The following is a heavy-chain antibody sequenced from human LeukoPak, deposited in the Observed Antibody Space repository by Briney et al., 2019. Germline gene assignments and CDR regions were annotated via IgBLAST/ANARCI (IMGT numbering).Heavy chain of an antibody. CDR1: GFTFSGSA. J-gene: IGHJ4*02. CDR2: IRSKANSYAT. D-gene: IGHD1-26*01. Sequence: GGSLKLSCAASGFTFSGSAMHWVRQASGKGLEWVGRIRSKANSYATAYAASVKGRFTISRDDSKNTAYLQMNSLKTEDTAVYYCAREYLSPPSSGSYFPFDYWGQGTLVTVSS. CDR3: AREYLSPPSSGSYFPFDY. V-gene: IGHV3-73*01.